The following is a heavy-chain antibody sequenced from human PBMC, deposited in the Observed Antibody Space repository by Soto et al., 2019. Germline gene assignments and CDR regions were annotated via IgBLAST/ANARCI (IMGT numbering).Heavy chain of an antibody. J-gene: IGHJ5*01. D-gene: IGHD3-10*01. V-gene: IGHV4-4*02. CDR2: IYHGGSS. Sequence: SETLSLTCAVSGGSIISTNWWSWVRQPPGKGLEWIGEIYHGGSSNYNPSLKSRVTMSLDKSKNQFSLNLTSAAAADTAVYYCAREFQITMIRGNWLDSWGQGTLVTVS. CDR1: GGSIISTNW. CDR3: AREFQITMIRGNWLDS.